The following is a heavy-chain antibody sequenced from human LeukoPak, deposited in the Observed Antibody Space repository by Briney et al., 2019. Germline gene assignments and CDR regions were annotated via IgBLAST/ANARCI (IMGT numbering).Heavy chain of an antibody. Sequence: GGSLRLSCTASGIDFTNAWMSWVRQAPGKGLEWVSYISNSGSTIYYGDSVKGRFTLSRDNAKNSLYLQMNSLRAEDTAVYYCAREEEDSSSWYPPPSNWFDPWGQGTLVTVSS. D-gene: IGHD6-13*01. CDR3: AREEEDSSSWYPPPSNWFDP. V-gene: IGHV3-11*04. CDR1: GIDFTNAW. J-gene: IGHJ5*02. CDR2: ISNSGSTI.